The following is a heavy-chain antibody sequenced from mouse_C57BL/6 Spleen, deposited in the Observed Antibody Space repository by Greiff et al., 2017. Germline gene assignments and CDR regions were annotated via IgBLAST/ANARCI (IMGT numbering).Heavy chain of an antibody. CDR1: GYTFTSYW. J-gene: IGHJ1*03. V-gene: IGHV1-61*01. Sequence: QVQLKQPGAELVRPGSSVKLSCKASGYTFTSYWMDWVKQRPGQGLEWIVNIYPSDSETHYNQKFKDKATLTVDKSSSTAYMQLSSLTSEDSAVYYCTRRHYYGRSYSYWYFDVWGTGTTVTVSS. CDR2: IYPSDSET. CDR3: TRRHYYGRSYSYWYFDV. D-gene: IGHD1-1*01.